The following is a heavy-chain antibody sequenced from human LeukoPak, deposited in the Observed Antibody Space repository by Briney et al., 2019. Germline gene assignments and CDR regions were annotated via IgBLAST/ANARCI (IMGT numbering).Heavy chain of an antibody. CDR3: ARGGSYAYDY. CDR2: ISDSSSTI. Sequence: GGSLRLSCAASGFTFSYYHMNWVRQAPGKGLEWVSYISDSSSTIYYADSVKGRFTISRDNAKNSLYLQMNSLRAEDTAVYYCARGGSYAYDYWGQGTLVTVSS. D-gene: IGHD2-2*01. V-gene: IGHV3-48*01. CDR1: GFTFSYYH. J-gene: IGHJ4*02.